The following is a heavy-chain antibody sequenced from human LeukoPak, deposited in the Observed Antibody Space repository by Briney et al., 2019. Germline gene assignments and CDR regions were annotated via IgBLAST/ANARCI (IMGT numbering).Heavy chain of an antibody. CDR1: GGSISSSSYY. D-gene: IGHD3-3*01. CDR2: IYYSGST. J-gene: IGHJ3*02. V-gene: IGHV4-39*07. Sequence: SETLSLTCTVSGGSISSSSYYWGWIRQPPGKGLERIGSIYYSGSTYYNPSLKSRVTISVDTSKNQFSLKLSSVTAADTAVYYCARVRFLEWLYDAFDIWGQGTMVTVSS. CDR3: ARVRFLEWLYDAFDI.